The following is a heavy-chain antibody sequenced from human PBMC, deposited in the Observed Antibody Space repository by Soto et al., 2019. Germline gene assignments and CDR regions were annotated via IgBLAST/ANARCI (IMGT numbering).Heavy chain of an antibody. CDR1: GFAFSNAW. CDR2: IKSKTDGGTT. Sequence: EVQLVESGGGLVKPGGSLRLSCAASGFAFSNAWINWVRQAPGKGLEWVGRIKSKTDGGTTDFAAPVRGRFAISRDDSKNMVYMQMNSLKTEDTAVYYCTTDSYITMTVVRFVYWGHGTLVTVSS. J-gene: IGHJ4*01. CDR3: TTDSYITMTVVRFVY. D-gene: IGHD3-22*01. V-gene: IGHV3-15*07.